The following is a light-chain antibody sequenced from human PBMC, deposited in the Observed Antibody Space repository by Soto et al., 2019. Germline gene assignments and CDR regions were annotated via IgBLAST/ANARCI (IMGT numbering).Light chain of an antibody. CDR2: DVN. Sequence: QSALTQPASVSGTPGQSITISCTGTSSDICAYNFVSWYQQHPGKAPKLMLYDVNIRPSGVSNRFSGSKSGNTASLTISGLQAEDEAEYYCTSWTTSTTMIFGGGTKVTVL. CDR3: TSWTTSTTMI. CDR1: SSDICAYNF. J-gene: IGLJ2*01. V-gene: IGLV2-14*03.